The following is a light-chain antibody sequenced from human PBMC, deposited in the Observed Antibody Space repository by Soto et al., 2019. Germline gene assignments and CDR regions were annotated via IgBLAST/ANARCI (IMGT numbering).Light chain of an antibody. J-gene: IGLJ1*01. V-gene: IGLV2-23*01. CDR3: CSFADNYTYV. CDR2: EGN. Sequence: QSVLTQPASVSGSPGQSITISCTGTSSDVGSYDLVSWYQQHPGKAPQLIICEGNKRPSGVSNRFSGSKSGNTASLTISGLQAEDEADYYCCSFADNYTYVFGTGTKVSVL. CDR1: SSDVGSYDL.